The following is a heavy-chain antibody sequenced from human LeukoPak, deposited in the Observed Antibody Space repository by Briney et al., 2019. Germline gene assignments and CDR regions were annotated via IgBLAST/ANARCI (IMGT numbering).Heavy chain of an antibody. Sequence: GGSLRLSCAASGFTFSSYGMSWVRQAPGKGLEWVSAISGSGGSTYYADSVKGRFTISRDNSKNTLYLQMNSLRAEDTAVYYCAKDHRRWRFGEYRAGSFDYWGQGTLVTVSS. D-gene: IGHD3-10*01. CDR3: AKDHRRWRFGEYRAGSFDY. CDR2: ISGSGGST. CDR1: GFTFSSYG. V-gene: IGHV3-23*01. J-gene: IGHJ4*02.